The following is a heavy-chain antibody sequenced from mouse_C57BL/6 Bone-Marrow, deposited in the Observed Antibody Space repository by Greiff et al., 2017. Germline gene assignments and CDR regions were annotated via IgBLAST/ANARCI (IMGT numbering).Heavy chain of an antibody. CDR3: ARRDGYYWFAY. Sequence: QVQLQQPGAELVRPGTSVKLSCKASGYTFTSYWMHWVKQRPGQGLEWIGVIDPSDSYTNYNQKLKGKATLTVDTSSSTAYMQLRSLTSEDSAVYYCARRDGYYWFAYWGQGTLVTVSA. CDR1: GYTFTSYW. D-gene: IGHD2-3*01. V-gene: IGHV1-59*01. CDR2: IDPSDSYT. J-gene: IGHJ3*01.